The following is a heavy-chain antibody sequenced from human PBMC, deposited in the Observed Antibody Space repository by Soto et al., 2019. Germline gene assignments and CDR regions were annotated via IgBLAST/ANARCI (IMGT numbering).Heavy chain of an antibody. CDR3: AKPYDSSGYFLGKRRGYYYGMDV. D-gene: IGHD3-22*01. J-gene: IGHJ6*02. CDR1: GGTFSSYA. CDR2: IIPIFGTA. Sequence: SVKVSCKASGGTFSSYAISWVRQAPGQGIEWMGGIIPIFGTANYAQKFQGRVTITADESTSTAYMELSSLRSEDTAVYYCAKPYDSSGYFLGKRRGYYYGMDVWGQGTTVTVSS. V-gene: IGHV1-69*13.